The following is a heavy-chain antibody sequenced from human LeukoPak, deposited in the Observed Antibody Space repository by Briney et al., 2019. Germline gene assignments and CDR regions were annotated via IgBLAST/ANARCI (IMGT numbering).Heavy chain of an antibody. J-gene: IGHJ5*02. D-gene: IGHD3-3*01. V-gene: IGHV4-34*01. CDR1: GGSFSGYY. CDR2: INHSGST. Sequence: SETLSLTCAVYGGSFSGYYWSWIRQPPGEGLEWIGEINHSGSTNYNPSLKSRVTISVDTSKNQFSLKLSSVTAADTAVYYCARGGQDYDFWRGGWFDPWGQGTLVTVSS. CDR3: ARGGQDYDFWRGGWFDP.